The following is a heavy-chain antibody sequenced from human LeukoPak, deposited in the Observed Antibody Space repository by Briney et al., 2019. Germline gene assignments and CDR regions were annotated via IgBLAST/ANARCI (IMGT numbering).Heavy chain of an antibody. J-gene: IGHJ3*01. CDR3: ARGTVGAGVFDV. V-gene: IGHV3-13*01. Sequence: GGSLRLSCAASGFAFNTYDMHWVRQAVGKGPEWVAGIGTAGDTYYLDSVKGRFTISRESGKNSLYLQMNSPRVGDTAVYYCARGTVGAGVFDVWGQGTLVTVS. CDR1: GFAFNTYD. D-gene: IGHD1-26*01. CDR2: IGTAGDT.